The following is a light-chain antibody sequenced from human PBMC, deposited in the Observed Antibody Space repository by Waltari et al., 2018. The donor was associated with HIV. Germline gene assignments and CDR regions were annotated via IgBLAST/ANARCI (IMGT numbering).Light chain of an antibody. Sequence: QPVLTQPPSASGTPGHGVTISCSGSNSNIGTNSVYWYQHLPGMAPKLLIYRNNRRPSGIPDRFSGSRSGTSASLAISGLRSEDEADYYCATWDDNLIWVFGGGTKLTVL. CDR3: ATWDDNLIWV. CDR1: NSNIGTNS. V-gene: IGLV1-47*01. J-gene: IGLJ3*02. CDR2: RNN.